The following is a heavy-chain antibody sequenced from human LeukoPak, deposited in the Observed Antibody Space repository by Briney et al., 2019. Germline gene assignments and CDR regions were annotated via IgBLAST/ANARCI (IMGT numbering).Heavy chain of an antibody. V-gene: IGHV3-23*01. CDR1: GFNFGTYA. J-gene: IGHJ4*02. CDR3: AKGRQACVRHPPLDY. Sequence: GGSLRLSCAASGFNFGTYAMTWVRQPPGKGLEWLSAMSGSGGNIYYADSVKGRFTISRDNSKNTLYLHINSLRAEDTAIYYCAKGRQACVRHPPLDYWGQGTLVTVSS. D-gene: IGHD6-6*01. CDR2: MSGSGGNI.